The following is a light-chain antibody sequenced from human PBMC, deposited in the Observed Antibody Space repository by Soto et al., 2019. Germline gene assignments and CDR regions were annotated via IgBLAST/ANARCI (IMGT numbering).Light chain of an antibody. CDR2: KAA. J-gene: IGKJ4*01. CDR1: QSISSW. CDR3: QQYDSFSLT. Sequence: DIQMTQSPYTLSASVGDRVTITCRASQSISSWLAWYQQKPGKAPKLLIQKAASLESGVPSRFSGSGSGTEFTLTSSSLQPDEFATYYCQQYDSFSLTFGGGTKVEIK. V-gene: IGKV1-5*03.